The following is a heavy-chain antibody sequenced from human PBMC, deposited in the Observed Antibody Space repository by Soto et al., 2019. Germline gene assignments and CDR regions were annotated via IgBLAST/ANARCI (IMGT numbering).Heavy chain of an antibody. J-gene: IGHJ4*02. CDR2: ISYIGDT. Sequence: QLQLQESGPGLVKPSETLSLTCTVSGYSISTNNYYWGWIRQPPGKGLEWIGSISYIGDTYYNPSLRGRVTISVDTSKNQFPLRLSSVTAADTAVYYCATVGGSYLAIPSGYWGQGTLVTVSS. CDR3: ATVGGSYLAIPSGY. D-gene: IGHD1-26*01. V-gene: IGHV4-39*01. CDR1: GYSISTNNYY.